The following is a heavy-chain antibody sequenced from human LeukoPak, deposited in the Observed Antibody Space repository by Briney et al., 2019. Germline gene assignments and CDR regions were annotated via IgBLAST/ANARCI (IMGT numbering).Heavy chain of an antibody. CDR2: INTNTGNP. CDR3: ARAFRVRYYDSSGYSPSGY. J-gene: IGHJ4*02. V-gene: IGHV7-4-1*02. Sequence: ASVKVSCRASGYTFTSYGITWVRQAPGQGLEWMGWINTNTGNPTYAQGFTGRFVFSLDTSVSTAYLQISSLKAEDTAVYYCARAFRVRYYDSSGYSPSGYWGQGTLVTVSS. CDR1: GYTFTSYG. D-gene: IGHD3-22*01.